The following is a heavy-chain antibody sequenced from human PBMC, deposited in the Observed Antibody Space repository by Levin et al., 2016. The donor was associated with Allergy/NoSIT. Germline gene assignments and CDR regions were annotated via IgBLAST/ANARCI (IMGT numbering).Heavy chain of an antibody. V-gene: IGHV3-23*01. CDR1: GFTFSSYA. CDR2: ISGSGGST. J-gene: IGHJ6*02. Sequence: GGSLRLSCAASGFTFSSYAMSWVRQAPGKGLEWVSAISGSGGSTYYADSVKGRFTISRDNAKNSLYLQMNSLRAEDTAVYYCARGYCSSTSCYLNGYGMDVWGQGTTVTVSS. D-gene: IGHD2-2*01. CDR3: ARGYCSSTSCYLNGYGMDV.